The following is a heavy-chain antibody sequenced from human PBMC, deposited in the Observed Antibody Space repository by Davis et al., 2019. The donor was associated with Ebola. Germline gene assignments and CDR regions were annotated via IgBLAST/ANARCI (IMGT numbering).Heavy chain of an antibody. J-gene: IGHJ5*02. CDR2: IYYSGST. V-gene: IGHV4-59*01. D-gene: IGHD3-3*01. CDR1: GGSISSYY. Sequence: MPSETLSLTCTVSGGSISSYYWSWIWQPPGKGLEWIGYIYYSGSTNYNPSLKSRVTISVDTSKNQFSLKVSYDFWSGTTDNWFDPWGQGTLVTVSS. CDR3: DP.